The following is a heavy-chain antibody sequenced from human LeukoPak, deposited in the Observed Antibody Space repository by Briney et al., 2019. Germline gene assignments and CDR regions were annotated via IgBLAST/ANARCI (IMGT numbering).Heavy chain of an antibody. CDR3: ARAPKYYFDSSASWYFDI. CDR1: GAFIDSNNW. CDR2: IFHSGST. J-gene: IGHJ2*01. Sequence: TETLSLTCAVSGAFIDSNNWWSWVRQTPGKGLEWIAEIFHSGSTNYNPSLKSRVTISLDESKNQFYLKLNSVTAADTAVYYCARAPKYYFDSSASWYFDIWGLGTLVAVSS. V-gene: IGHV4-4*02. D-gene: IGHD3-22*01.